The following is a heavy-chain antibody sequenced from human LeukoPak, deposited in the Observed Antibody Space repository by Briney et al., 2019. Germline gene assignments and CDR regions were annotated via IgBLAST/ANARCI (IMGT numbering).Heavy chain of an antibody. D-gene: IGHD3-22*01. CDR2: INWNGGST. Sequence: GRSLRLSCAASGFTLDDYGMSWVRQAPGKGLEWVSGINWNGGSTGYADSVKGRFTISRDNAKNSLYLQMNSLRAEDTALYYCARGWTYYYDSSGSGDAFDIWGQGTMVTVSS. V-gene: IGHV3-20*04. CDR1: GFTLDDYG. CDR3: ARGWTYYYDSSGSGDAFDI. J-gene: IGHJ3*02.